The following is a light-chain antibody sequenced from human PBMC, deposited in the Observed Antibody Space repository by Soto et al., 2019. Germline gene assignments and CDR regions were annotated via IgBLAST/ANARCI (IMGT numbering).Light chain of an antibody. V-gene: IGKV3-15*01. CDR3: QQYNKWPLT. J-gene: IGKJ4*01. CDR2: GAS. Sequence: EIVMTQSTATLSVSPGERATLSCRASQSTYTNLAWYQHKPGQAPRLLIYGASTRATAIPARFSGSGSGTEFTLTISSLQSEDFAVYYCQQYNKWPLTFGGGTKVEIK. CDR1: QSTYTN.